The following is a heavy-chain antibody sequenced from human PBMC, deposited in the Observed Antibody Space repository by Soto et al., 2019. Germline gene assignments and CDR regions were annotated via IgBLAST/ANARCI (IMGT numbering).Heavy chain of an antibody. V-gene: IGHV1-69*08. J-gene: IGHJ5*02. CDR2: IIPILGIA. CDR3: ARDLPPYDYVWGSYHFVWFDP. CDR1: GGTFSSYT. Sequence: QVQLVQSGAEVKKPGSSVKVSCKASGGTFSSYTISWVRQAPGQGLEWMGRIIPILGIANYAQKFQGRVTITADKSTSTAYMELISLRSEDTAVYYCARDLPPYDYVWGSYHFVWFDPWGQGTLVTGSS. D-gene: IGHD3-16*02.